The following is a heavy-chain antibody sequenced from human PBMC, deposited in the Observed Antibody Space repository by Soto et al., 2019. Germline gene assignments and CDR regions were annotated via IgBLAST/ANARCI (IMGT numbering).Heavy chain of an antibody. J-gene: IGHJ4*02. CDR3: AKVREGVVAAG. Sequence: QVQLVESGGGVVQPGRSLRLSCAASGFTFSSYGMHWVRQAPGKGLEWVAVISYDGSNKYYADSVKGRFTISRDNSKNTRYLQMNSLRAEDTAVYYCAKVREGVVAAGWGQGTLVTVSS. D-gene: IGHD5-12*01. CDR1: GFTFSSYG. V-gene: IGHV3-30*18. CDR2: ISYDGSNK.